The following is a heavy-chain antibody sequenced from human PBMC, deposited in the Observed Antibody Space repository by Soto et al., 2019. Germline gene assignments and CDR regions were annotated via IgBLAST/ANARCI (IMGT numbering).Heavy chain of an antibody. CDR1: GYNFTSYG. CDR3: ARVPYGDYPFDY. D-gene: IGHD4-17*01. Sequence: ASVKVSCKASGYNFTSYGISWVRQAPGQGLEWMGWISAYNGNTNYAQKLQGRVTMTTDTSTSTAYMELRSLRSDDTAVYYCARVPYGDYPFDYWGQGTLVTVSS. V-gene: IGHV1-18*01. J-gene: IGHJ4*02. CDR2: ISAYNGNT.